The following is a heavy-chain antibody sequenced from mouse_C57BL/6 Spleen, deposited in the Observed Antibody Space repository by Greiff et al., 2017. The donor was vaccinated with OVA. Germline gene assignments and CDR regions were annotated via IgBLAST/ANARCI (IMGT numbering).Heavy chain of an antibody. Sequence: VQLQESGPGLVQPSQSLSITCTVSGFSLTSYGVHWVRQSPGKGLEWLGVIWRGGSTDYNAAFMSRLSITKDNSKSQVFFKMNSLQADDTAIYYCANIVTPYYAMDYWGQGTSVTVSS. D-gene: IGHD2-5*01. V-gene: IGHV2-5*01. CDR1: GFSLTSYG. CDR2: IWRGGST. CDR3: ANIVTPYYAMDY. J-gene: IGHJ4*01.